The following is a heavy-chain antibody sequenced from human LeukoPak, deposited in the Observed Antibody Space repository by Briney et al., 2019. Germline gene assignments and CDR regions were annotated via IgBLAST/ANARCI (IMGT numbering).Heavy chain of an antibody. D-gene: IGHD3-22*01. CDR2: IYHSGST. CDR1: GYSISSGYY. Sequence: SETLSLTCTVSGYSISSGYYWGWIRQPPGKGLEWIGSIYHSGSTYYNPSLKSRVTISVDTSKNQFSLKLSSVTAADTAVYYCARDDSSGHFDYWGQGTLVTVSS. CDR3: ARDDSSGHFDY. V-gene: IGHV4-38-2*02. J-gene: IGHJ4*02.